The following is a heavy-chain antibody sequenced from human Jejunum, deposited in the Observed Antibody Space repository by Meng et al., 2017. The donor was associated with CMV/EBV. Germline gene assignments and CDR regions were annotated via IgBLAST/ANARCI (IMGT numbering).Heavy chain of an antibody. Sequence: TFSSYEMSWVRQTPGKGLEWISYIGQSDSTTYYADSVKGRFTISRDNVKNSLYLLMESLRPEDTAVYYCAREGTQLWPPNWFFDLWSRGTLVTVSS. V-gene: IGHV3-48*03. CDR2: IGQSDSTT. CDR1: TFSSYE. D-gene: IGHD5-18*01. J-gene: IGHJ2*01. CDR3: AREGTQLWPPNWFFDL.